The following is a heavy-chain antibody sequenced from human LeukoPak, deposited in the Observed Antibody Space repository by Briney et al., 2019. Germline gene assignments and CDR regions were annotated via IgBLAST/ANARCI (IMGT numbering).Heavy chain of an antibody. D-gene: IGHD6-6*01. CDR2: IYYSGST. CDR3: ARDQYSSSSYYYYMDV. Sequence: SETLSLTCTVSGGSISSYYWSWIRQPPGKGLEWIGYIYYSGSTNYNPSLKSRVTISVDTSKNQFSLKLSSVTAADTAVYYCARDQYSSSSYYYYMDVWGKGTTVTVSS. CDR1: GGSISSYY. V-gene: IGHV4-59*01. J-gene: IGHJ6*03.